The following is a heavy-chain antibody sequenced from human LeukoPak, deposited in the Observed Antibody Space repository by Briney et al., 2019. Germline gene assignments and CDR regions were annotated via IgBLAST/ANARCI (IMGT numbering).Heavy chain of an antibody. J-gene: IGHJ4*02. CDR3: ARNYYDSSGYYPGLDY. V-gene: IGHV4-59*01. CDR1: GGSISSYY. Sequence: PETLSLTCTVSGGSISSYYWSWIRQPPGKGLEWIGYIYYSGSTNYNPSLKSRVTISVDTSKNQFSLKLSSVTAADTAVYYCARNYYDSSGYYPGLDYWGQGTLVTVSS. CDR2: IYYSGST. D-gene: IGHD3-22*01.